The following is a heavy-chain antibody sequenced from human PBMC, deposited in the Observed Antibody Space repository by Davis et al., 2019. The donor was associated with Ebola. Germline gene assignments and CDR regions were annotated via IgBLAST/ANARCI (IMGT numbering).Heavy chain of an antibody. D-gene: IGHD6-19*01. J-gene: IGHJ4*02. V-gene: IGHV4-34*01. CDR3: ARVGLSSGWTFDS. Sequence: MPSETLSLTCAVYGESFSGYYWSWIRQSPEKGLEWIGEVNDGGGGTYNPSLKSRVTILIDKLRNQFSLKLNSVTAADTAVYYCARVGLSSGWTFDSWGQGTLVIVSS. CDR2: VNDGGGG. CDR1: GESFSGYY.